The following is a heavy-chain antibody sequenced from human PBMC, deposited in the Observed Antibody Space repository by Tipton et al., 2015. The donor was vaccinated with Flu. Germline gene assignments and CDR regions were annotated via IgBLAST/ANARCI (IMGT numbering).Heavy chain of an antibody. CDR2: IYHIGSP. Sequence: TLSLTCTISGDSISSRYYWGWIRQPPGKGLEWIGTIYHIGSPYYNPSLKSRLTISVDTSKNQFSLRLTSVTAADTAVYYCAKLVYFDSSGYYRYYFDYWGQGTLVTVST. CDR3: AKLVYFDSSGYYRYYFDY. V-gene: IGHV4-38-2*02. J-gene: IGHJ4*02. D-gene: IGHD3-22*01. CDR1: GDSISSRYY.